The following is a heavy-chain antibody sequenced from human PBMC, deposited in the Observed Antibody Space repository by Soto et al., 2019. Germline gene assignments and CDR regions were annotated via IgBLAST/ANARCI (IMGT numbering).Heavy chain of an antibody. CDR2: IYHSGST. CDR1: GGSISSSNW. J-gene: IGHJ6*02. Sequence: PSETLSLTCAVSGGSISSSNWWRWVRQPPGKGLEWIGEIYHSGSTNSNPSLKSRVTISVDKSKNQFSLKPSSVTAADTAVHYCARVRGYSNSDYYYYYGMDVWGQGTTVTVSS. V-gene: IGHV4-4*02. CDR3: ARVRGYSNSDYYYYYGMDV. D-gene: IGHD4-4*01.